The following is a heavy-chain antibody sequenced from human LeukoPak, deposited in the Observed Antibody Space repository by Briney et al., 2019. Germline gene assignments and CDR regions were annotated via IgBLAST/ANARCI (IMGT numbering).Heavy chain of an antibody. D-gene: IGHD3-3*01. J-gene: IGHJ4*02. V-gene: IGHV5-51*01. Sequence: RPGKSLKISCKGSGYSFTSYWIGWVRQMPGKGLEWMGIIYPGDSDTRYSPSFQGQVTISADKSISTAYLQWSSLKASDTAMYYCARGGQGSYYDFWSGFYWGQGTLVTVSS. CDR3: ARGGQGSYYDFWSGFY. CDR1: GYSFTSYW. CDR2: IYPGDSDT.